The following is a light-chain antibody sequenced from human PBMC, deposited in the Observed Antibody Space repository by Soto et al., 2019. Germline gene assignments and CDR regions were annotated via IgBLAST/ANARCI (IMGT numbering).Light chain of an antibody. CDR2: GAF. V-gene: IGKV3-20*01. Sequence: EIVLTQSPGTLSLSPGEGATLSCRASQSVVTSYLAWYQQKLGQPPRLLIYGAFYRAPGIPDRFTGSGPGTDFSLSIRRLEPEDFAVYYCHYYGDSFWTFGQGTKVDI. CDR1: QSVVTSY. J-gene: IGKJ1*01. CDR3: HYYGDSFWT.